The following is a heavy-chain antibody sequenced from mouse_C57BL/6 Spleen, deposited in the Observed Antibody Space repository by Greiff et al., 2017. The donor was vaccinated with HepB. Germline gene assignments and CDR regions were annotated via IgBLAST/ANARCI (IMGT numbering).Heavy chain of an antibody. D-gene: IGHD2-1*01. CDR1: GYTFTSYW. V-gene: IGHV1-69*01. J-gene: IGHJ3*01. CDR2: IDPSDSYT. Sequence: VQLQQPGAELVMPGASVKLSCKASGYTFTSYWMHWVKQRPGQGLEWIGEIDPSDSYTNYNQKFKGKSTLTVDKSSSTAYMQLSSLTSEDSAVYYCANLLAWFAYWGQGTLVTVSA. CDR3: ANLLAWFAY.